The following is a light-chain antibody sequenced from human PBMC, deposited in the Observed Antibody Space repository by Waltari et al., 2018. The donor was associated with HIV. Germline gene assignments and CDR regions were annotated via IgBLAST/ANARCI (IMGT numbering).Light chain of an antibody. CDR1: QGINNY. J-gene: IGKJ4*01. CDR2: TTS. V-gene: IGKV1-9*01. Sequence: DIQLTQSPSFLSASVGDRVTITCRASQGINNYLVWFQQKPGKAPKLLIYTTSTLLSGVPSRFSGSGSGTEFTLTISSLQPEDFATYYCQQVDSYPLTFGGGTKVEIK. CDR3: QQVDSYPLT.